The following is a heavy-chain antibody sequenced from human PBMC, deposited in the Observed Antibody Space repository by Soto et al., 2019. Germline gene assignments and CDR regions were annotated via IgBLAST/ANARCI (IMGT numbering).Heavy chain of an antibody. J-gene: IGHJ4*02. Sequence: QVQLQQWGAGLLKPSETLSLTCAVYGGSFSGYYWSWIRQPPGKGLEWIGEINHSGSNNYNPSLKSRVTISVDTSKNQFSLKLSSVTAADTAVYYCARELVPAAVDYWGQGTLVTVSS. CDR2: INHSGSN. V-gene: IGHV4-34*01. CDR1: GGSFSGYY. CDR3: ARELVPAAVDY. D-gene: IGHD2-2*01.